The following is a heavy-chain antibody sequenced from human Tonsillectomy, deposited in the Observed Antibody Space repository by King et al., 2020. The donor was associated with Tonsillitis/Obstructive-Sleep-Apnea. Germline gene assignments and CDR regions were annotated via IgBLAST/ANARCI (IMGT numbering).Heavy chain of an antibody. D-gene: IGHD3-10*01. CDR3: ARSTFPGEGSDT. CDR2: INPNSGGT. V-gene: IGHV1-2*02. Sequence: VQLVESGAEVKKPGASVKVSCKASGYTFTGYYMHWVRQAPGQGLEWVGWINPNSGGTDYAQKFQGRVTITRDTSINTAYVELNRLRSDDTAVYYCARSTFPGEGSDTWGQGTLVTVSS. J-gene: IGHJ5*02. CDR1: GYTFTGYY.